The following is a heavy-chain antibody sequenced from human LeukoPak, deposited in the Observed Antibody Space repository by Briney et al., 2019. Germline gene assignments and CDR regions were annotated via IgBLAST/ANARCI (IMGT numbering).Heavy chain of an antibody. J-gene: IGHJ4*02. CDR2: ISGSSSSA. V-gene: IGHV3-23*01. Sequence: GGSLRLSCATSGFIFSSYATAWVRQAPGKGLEWVSGISGSSSSAYYADSVKGRFTISRDYSKNTLFLQMNTLRVEDTAVYYCAKDRGVMIGHNFDFWGQGALVTVSS. D-gene: IGHD3-10*01. CDR3: AKDRGVMIGHNFDF. CDR1: GFIFSSYA.